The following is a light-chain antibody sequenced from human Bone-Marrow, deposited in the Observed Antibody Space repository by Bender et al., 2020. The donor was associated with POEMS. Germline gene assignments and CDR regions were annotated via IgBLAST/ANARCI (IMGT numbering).Light chain of an antibody. J-gene: IGLJ3*02. CDR3: QVWDSLSDHFWV. CDR2: DDT. V-gene: IGLV3-21*02. Sequence: SYVLTQPPSVSVAPGQTAILTCGGTNIGDKNVHWYQQRPGQAPILVVYDDTDRPSGIPERFSGSNSGNTATLIISRVEAGDEADYYCQVWDSLSDHFWVFGGGTKLTVL. CDR1: NIGDKN.